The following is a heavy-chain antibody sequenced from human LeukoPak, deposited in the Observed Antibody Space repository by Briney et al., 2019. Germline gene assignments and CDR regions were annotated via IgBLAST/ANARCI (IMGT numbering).Heavy chain of an antibody. Sequence: SETLSLTCTVSGGSISSGGYYWSWIRQRPGKGLEWIGYIYYSGSTYYNPSLKSRVTISVDTSKNQFSLKLSSVTAADTAVYYCARGGEYCSSTSCSDYWGQGTLVTVSS. D-gene: IGHD2-2*01. CDR1: GGSISSGGYY. CDR3: ARGGEYCSSTSCSDY. J-gene: IGHJ4*02. V-gene: IGHV4-31*03. CDR2: IYYSGST.